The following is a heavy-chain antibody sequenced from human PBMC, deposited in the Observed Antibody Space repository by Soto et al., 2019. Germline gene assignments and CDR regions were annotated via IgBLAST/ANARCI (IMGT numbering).Heavy chain of an antibody. D-gene: IGHD2-21*02. J-gene: IGHJ5*02. CDR3: ATAVEVTESIINRFDP. Sequence: TLSLTCTVSGGSISSGGYYWSWIRQHPGKGLEWIGYIYYSGSTYYNPSLKSRVTISVDTSKNQFSLKLSSVTAADKAVYYCATAVEVTESIINRFDPCGRGRTVTVSS. V-gene: IGHV4-31*03. CDR1: GGSISSGGYY. CDR2: IYYSGST.